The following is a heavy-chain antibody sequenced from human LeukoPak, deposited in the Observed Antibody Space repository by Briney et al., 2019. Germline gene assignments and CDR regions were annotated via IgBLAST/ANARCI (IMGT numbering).Heavy chain of an antibody. CDR1: GGSISSSSYY. J-gene: IGHJ5*02. CDR2: IYYSGST. Sequence: PSETLSLTCTVSGGSISSSSYYWGWIRQPPGKGLEWIGRIYYSGSTYYNPSLKSRVTISVDTSKNQFSLKLSSVTAADTAVYYCARGLMITFGGVIVNWFDPWGQGTLVTVSS. CDR3: ARGLMITFGGVIVNWFDP. D-gene: IGHD3-16*02. V-gene: IGHV4-39*01.